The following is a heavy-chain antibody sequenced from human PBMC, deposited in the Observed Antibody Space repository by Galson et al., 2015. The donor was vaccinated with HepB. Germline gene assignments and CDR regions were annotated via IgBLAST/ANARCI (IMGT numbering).Heavy chain of an antibody. CDR3: ARSSDVTRVSRSQYYFDY. CDR2: INAGNGNT. V-gene: IGHV1-3*01. J-gene: IGHJ4*02. Sequence: SVKVSCKASGYAFTSYAMHWVRQAPGQRLEWMGWINAGNGNTKYSQKFQGRVTITRDTSASTAYMELSSLRSEDTAVYYCARSSDVTRVSRSQYYFDYWGQGTLVTVSS. D-gene: IGHD4-11*01. CDR1: GYAFTSYA.